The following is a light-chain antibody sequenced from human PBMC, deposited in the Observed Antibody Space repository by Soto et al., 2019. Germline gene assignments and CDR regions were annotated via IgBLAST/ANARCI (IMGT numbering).Light chain of an antibody. J-gene: IGKJ1*01. CDR2: GVS. Sequence: EIGLTQSPGTLSLSPGERATLSCRASQSVSSYLAWYQQKPGQAPRLLIYGVSSRATGIPDRFSGSGSGTDFTLTISRLEPEDFAVFYCQQYGSSLPWTFGQGTKVDIK. CDR3: QQYGSSLPWT. CDR1: QSVSSY. V-gene: IGKV3-20*01.